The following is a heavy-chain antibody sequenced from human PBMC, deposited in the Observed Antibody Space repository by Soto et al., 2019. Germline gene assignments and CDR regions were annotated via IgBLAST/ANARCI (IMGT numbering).Heavy chain of an antibody. J-gene: IGHJ5*02. V-gene: IGHV1-8*01. CDR2: MNPNSGHT. CDR3: AREAARGLNR. CDR1: GYTFTRYD. Sequence: QVQLVQSGAEVKKPGASVKVSCKASGYTFTRYDLNWVRQATGPGLEWMGWMNPNSGHTGYAQKYQGRVTMTRNTAISTAYRELSSLRYEDTAVYYCAREAARGLNRWGQGTLVTVSS. D-gene: IGHD6-6*01.